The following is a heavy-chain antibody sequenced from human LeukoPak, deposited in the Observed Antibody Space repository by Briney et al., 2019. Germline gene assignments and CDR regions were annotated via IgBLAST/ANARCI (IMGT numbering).Heavy chain of an antibody. CDR2: IRYDGSNK. Sequence: GGSLRLSCAASGFTFSSYGMHWVRQAPGKGLEWVAFIRYDGSNKYYADSVKGRFTISRDNSKNTLYLQMNSLRAEDTAVYYCAKDLVGSLYYFDYWGQGTLVTVSS. CDR3: AKDLVGSLYYFDY. CDR1: GFTFSSYG. V-gene: IGHV3-30*02. J-gene: IGHJ4*02. D-gene: IGHD3-10*01.